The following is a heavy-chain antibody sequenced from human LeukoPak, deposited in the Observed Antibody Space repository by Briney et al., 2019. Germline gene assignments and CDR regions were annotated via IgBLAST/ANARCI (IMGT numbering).Heavy chain of an antibody. Sequence: GGSLRLSCAASGFTFSSYSMNWVRPAPGTGLEWVSSISSSSTYIYYADSVKGRFTISRDNAKNSLYLQMNSLRAEDTAVYYCARADYDSRSYYFDYWGQGTQVAVSS. CDR3: ARADYDSRSYYFDY. CDR1: GFTFSSYS. D-gene: IGHD3-22*01. J-gene: IGHJ4*02. CDR2: ISSSSTYI. V-gene: IGHV3-21*01.